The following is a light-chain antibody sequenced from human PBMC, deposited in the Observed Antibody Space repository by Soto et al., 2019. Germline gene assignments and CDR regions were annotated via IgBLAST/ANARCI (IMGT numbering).Light chain of an antibody. V-gene: IGKV3-20*01. Sequence: VFTQAPCTLSLSPGESATLSCRASQSFSSNYLAWYQQPPGQAPRLLIYGASTRAAGIPGRCSGRRSGTAITLTISSVVHEYFAMYYWHQRNQFGQGTRLEIK. CDR1: QSFSSNY. CDR2: GAS. CDR3: HQRNQ. J-gene: IGKJ5*01.